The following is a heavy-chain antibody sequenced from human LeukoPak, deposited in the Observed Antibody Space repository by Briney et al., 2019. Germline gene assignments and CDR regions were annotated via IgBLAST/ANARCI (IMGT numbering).Heavy chain of an antibody. D-gene: IGHD3-3*01. CDR1: GFTFSSYG. CDR3: AKKLSAYFSSGDY. CDR2: ISGSGGST. Sequence: PGGSLRLSCAASGFTFSSYGMSWVRQAPGKGLEWVSAISGSGGSTYYADSVKGRFTISRDNSKNTLYLQMNSLRAEDTAVYYCAKKLSAYFSSGDYWGQGTLVTVSS. J-gene: IGHJ4*02. V-gene: IGHV3-23*01.